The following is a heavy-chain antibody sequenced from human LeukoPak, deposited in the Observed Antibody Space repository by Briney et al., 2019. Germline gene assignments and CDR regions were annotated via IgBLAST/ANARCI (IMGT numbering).Heavy chain of an antibody. V-gene: IGHV3-23*01. J-gene: IGHJ4*02. D-gene: IGHD5-12*01. CDR1: GFTFSSYA. CDR3: ATLDIVATIGGY. Sequence: GGSLRLSCAASGFTFSSYAMSWVRQAPGKGLEWVSAISGSGGSTYYADSVRGRFTISRDNSKNTLYLQMNSLRAEDTAVYYCATLDIVATIGGYWGQGTLVTVSS. CDR2: ISGSGGST.